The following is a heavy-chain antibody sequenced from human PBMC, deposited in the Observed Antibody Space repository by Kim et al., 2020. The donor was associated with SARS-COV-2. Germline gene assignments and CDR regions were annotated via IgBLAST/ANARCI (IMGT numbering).Heavy chain of an antibody. Sequence: GRFTISRDNSKNTLYLQMNSLRAEDTAVYYCAKDLYCSGGSCYLYKWFDPWGQGTLVTVSS. V-gene: IGHV3-23*01. J-gene: IGHJ5*02. D-gene: IGHD2-15*01. CDR3: AKDLYCSGGSCYLYKWFDP.